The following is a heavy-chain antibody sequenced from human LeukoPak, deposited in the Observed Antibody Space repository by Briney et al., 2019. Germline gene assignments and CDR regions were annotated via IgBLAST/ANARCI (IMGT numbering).Heavy chain of an antibody. CDR1: GFTFSSYW. Sequence: GGSLRLSCAASGFTFSSYWMSWVRQAPGKGLEWVANIKKDGSEKYSVDSVKGRFTITRDNAKTSLYLQMNSLRAEDTAVYYCARHLSGITGYTYGRGIDYWGEGTLVTVSS. V-gene: IGHV3-7*01. CDR3: ARHLSGITGYTYGRGIDY. D-gene: IGHD5-18*01. J-gene: IGHJ4*02. CDR2: IKKDGSEK.